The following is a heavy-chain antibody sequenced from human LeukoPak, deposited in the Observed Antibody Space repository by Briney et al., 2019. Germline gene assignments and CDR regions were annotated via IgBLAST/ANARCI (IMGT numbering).Heavy chain of an antibody. CDR1: GFTFSNAW. D-gene: IGHD4-17*01. V-gene: IGHV3-15*01. CDR2: IKSKTDGGTT. CDR3: TTDNGDYVDYYYGMDV. J-gene: IGHJ6*02. Sequence: GGSLRLSCAASGFTFSNAWMSWVRQAPGKGLEWVGRIKSKTDGGTTDYAAPVKGRFTISRDDSKNTLYLQMNSLKTEDTAVYYCTTDNGDYVDYYYGMDVWGQGTTVTVSS.